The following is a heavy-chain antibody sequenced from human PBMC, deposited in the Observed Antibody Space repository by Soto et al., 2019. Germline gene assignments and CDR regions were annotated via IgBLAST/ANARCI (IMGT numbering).Heavy chain of an antibody. V-gene: IGHV1-2*04. CDR3: ARAPPGFRGVIMAFDI. CDR2: INPNSGGT. J-gene: IGHJ3*02. Sequence: ASVKVSCKASGYTFTGYYMHWVRQAPGQGLEWMGWINPNSGGTNYAQKFQGWVTMTRDTSISTAYMELSRLRSDDTAVYYCARAPPGFRGVIMAFDIWGQGTMVTVSS. CDR1: GYTFTGYY. D-gene: IGHD3-10*01.